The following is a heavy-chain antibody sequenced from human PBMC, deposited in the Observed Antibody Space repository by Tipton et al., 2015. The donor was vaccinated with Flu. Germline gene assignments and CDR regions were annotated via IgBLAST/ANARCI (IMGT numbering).Heavy chain of an antibody. V-gene: IGHV4-38-2*01. J-gene: IGHJ3*02. CDR3: ASPPPMPGSSGWYPTLNAFDI. CDR2: IYHSGST. CDR1: GYSISSGYY. D-gene: IGHD6-19*01. Sequence: TLSLTCAVSGYSISSGYYWGWIRQPPGKGLEWIGSIYHSGSTYYNPSLKSRVTISVGTSKNQFSLKLSSVTAADTAVYYCASPPPMPGSSGWYPTLNAFDIWGQGTMVTVSS.